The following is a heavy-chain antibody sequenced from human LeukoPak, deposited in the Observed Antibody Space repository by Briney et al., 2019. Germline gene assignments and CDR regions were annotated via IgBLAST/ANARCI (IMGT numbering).Heavy chain of an antibody. V-gene: IGHV4-34*01. J-gene: IGHJ5*02. Sequence: PSETLSLTCAVYGGSFSGYYWSWIRQPPGKGLEWIGEINHSGSTNYNPSLKSRVTISVDTSKNQFSLKLSSVTAADTAVYYCARSHYYDSSGSHNNWFDPWGLGTQVIVSS. D-gene: IGHD3-22*01. CDR3: ARSHYYDSSGSHNNWFDP. CDR1: GGSFSGYY. CDR2: INHSGST.